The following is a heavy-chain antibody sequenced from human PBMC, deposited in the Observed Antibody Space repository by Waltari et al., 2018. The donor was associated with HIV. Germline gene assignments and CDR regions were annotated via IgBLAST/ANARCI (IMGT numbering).Heavy chain of an antibody. CDR3: ARAFMIRVTGAFDI. Sequence: EVQVVESGGGLVQPGGSLRLSCAASGFTFSSYEMNWVHQAPGKGLEGVSYISSRVRTIYFADSVKGRFTMSKDNAKTSLYLRMNSLRAEDTAVYYCARAFMIRVTGAFDIWGQGTMVTVSS. D-gene: IGHD3-10*01. CDR2: ISSRVRTI. J-gene: IGHJ3*02. V-gene: IGHV3-48*03. CDR1: GFTFSSYE.